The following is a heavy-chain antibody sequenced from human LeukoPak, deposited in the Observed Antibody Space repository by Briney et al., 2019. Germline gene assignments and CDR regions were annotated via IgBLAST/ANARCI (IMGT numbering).Heavy chain of an antibody. CDR2: IYTDSDA. D-gene: IGHD6-19*01. CDR3: AKGAYSSGPNWFDP. J-gene: IGHJ5*02. V-gene: IGHV3-53*01. CDR1: GFAVSSNY. Sequence: GGSLRLSCAASGFAVSSNYMSWVRQAPGKGLEWVSSIYTDSDANYADSVKGRFTISRDNSKKMLYLEMNSLRAEDTAVYYCAKGAYSSGPNWFDPWGQGTLVTVSS.